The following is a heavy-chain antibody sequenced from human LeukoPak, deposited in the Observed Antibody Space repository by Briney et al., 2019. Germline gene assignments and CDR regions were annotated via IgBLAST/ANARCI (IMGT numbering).Heavy chain of an antibody. CDR1: GGSISSYY. D-gene: IGHD2-15*01. Sequence: SETLSLTCTVSGGSISSYYWTWIRQPPGKGLEWTGYIYYSGSTNYNPSLKSRVSISVDTSKNQFFLNLSSVTAADTAVYYCARQARYCGGGTCFDSWGQGTLVTVSS. J-gene: IGHJ4*02. V-gene: IGHV4-59*08. CDR3: ARQARYCGGGTCFDS. CDR2: IYYSGST.